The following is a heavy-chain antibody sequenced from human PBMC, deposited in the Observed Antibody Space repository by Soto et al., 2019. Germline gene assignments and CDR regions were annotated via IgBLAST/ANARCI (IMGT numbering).Heavy chain of an antibody. CDR1: GCSISSGGYY. Sequence: QVQLQESGPGLVKPSQTLSLTCTVSGCSISSGGYYWSWNRQHPGKGLEWIGYIYYSGSTYYNPSLKSRVTISVDTSKNQFCLKLSSVPAADTAVYYCARNIGDPLRSYYFDYWGQGSLVTVSS. CDR3: ARNIGDPLRSYYFDY. J-gene: IGHJ4*02. D-gene: IGHD2-21*02. V-gene: IGHV4-31*03. CDR2: IYYSGST.